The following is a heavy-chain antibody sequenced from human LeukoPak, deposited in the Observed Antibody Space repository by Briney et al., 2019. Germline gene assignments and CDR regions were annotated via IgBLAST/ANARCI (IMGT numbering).Heavy chain of an antibody. CDR2: IWYDGSNK. Sequence: GGSLRLSCAASGFTFSSYGMHWVRQAPGKGLEWVAVIWYDGSNKYYADSVKGRFTISRDNSKNTLYLQMNSLRAEDTAVYYCARESEGAGLTTDYWGQGTLVTVSS. V-gene: IGHV3-33*01. D-gene: IGHD1-14*01. J-gene: IGHJ4*02. CDR3: ARESEGAGLTTDY. CDR1: GFTFSSYG.